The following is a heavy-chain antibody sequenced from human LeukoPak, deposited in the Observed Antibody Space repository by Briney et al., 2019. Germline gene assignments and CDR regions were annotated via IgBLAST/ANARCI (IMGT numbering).Heavy chain of an antibody. CDR3: ARETSDS. V-gene: IGHV1-46*01. CDR2: INPSGSTT. J-gene: IGHJ5*01. Sequence: ASVNVSCKASGYTFTSYFMHWVRQAPGQGLEWLGMINPSGSTTTYAQKFQGRVTMTRDTSTSTVHMELSSLRSEDTAVYYCARETSDSWGQGTLVTVSS. D-gene: IGHD1-1*01. CDR1: GYTFTSYF.